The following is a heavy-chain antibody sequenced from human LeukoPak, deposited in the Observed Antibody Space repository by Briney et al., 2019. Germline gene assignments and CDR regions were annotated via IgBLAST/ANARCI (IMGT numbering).Heavy chain of an antibody. D-gene: IGHD3-16*01. V-gene: IGHV4-39*07. CDR3: ARVLDGYVFDY. J-gene: IGHJ4*02. Sequence: SETLSLTCTVSGGSISSSSYYWGWIRQPPGKGLEWIGYIYHSGSTYYNPSLKSRVTISVDRSKNQFSLKLSSVTAADTAVYYCARVLDGYVFDYWGQGTLVTVSS. CDR2: IYHSGST. CDR1: GGSISSSSYY.